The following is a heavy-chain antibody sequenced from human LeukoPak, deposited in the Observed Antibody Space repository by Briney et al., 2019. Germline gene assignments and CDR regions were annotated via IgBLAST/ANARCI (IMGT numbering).Heavy chain of an antibody. CDR1: GGSISSYY. D-gene: IGHD1-26*01. V-gene: IGHV4-59*01. CDR2: IYYSGST. CDR3: ARDGDSGSYQDAFDI. J-gene: IGHJ3*02. Sequence: PSETLSLTCTVSGGSISSYYWSWIRQPPGKGLEWIWYIYYSGSTNYNPSLKSRVTISVDASKNQFSLKLSSVTAADTAVYYCARDGDSGSYQDAFDIWGQGTMVTVSS.